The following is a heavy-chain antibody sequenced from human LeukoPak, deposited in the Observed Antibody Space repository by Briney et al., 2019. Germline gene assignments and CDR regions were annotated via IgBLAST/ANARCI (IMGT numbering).Heavy chain of an antibody. D-gene: IGHD2-15*01. Sequence: PGGSLRLSCAASGFTFRSYGMHWVRQAPGKGLEWVSAINNDGDNTYYADSVKGRFSVSRDNSKNTLHLQMNSLRAEDTAKYYCAQQLGYCSGGSCYFTSWGQGTLVTVSS. J-gene: IGHJ5*02. V-gene: IGHV3-23*01. CDR3: AQQLGYCSGGSCYFTS. CDR1: GFTFRSYG. CDR2: INNDGDNT.